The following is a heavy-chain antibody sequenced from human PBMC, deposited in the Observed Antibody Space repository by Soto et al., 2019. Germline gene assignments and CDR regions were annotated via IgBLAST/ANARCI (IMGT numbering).Heavy chain of an antibody. CDR1: GFTFSTYA. D-gene: IGHD2-8*01. CDR2: ISYDGSSK. Sequence: QVQLVESGGGVVQPGRSLRLSCAASGFTFSTYAMHWVRQAPGKGLEWVAVISYDGSSKYDADSVKGRFTISRDNSKNTLYLQMNSLRTEDTAVYYCARDQGYCTNGVCYLAFRGMDVWGQGTTVTVSS. CDR3: ARDQGYCTNGVCYLAFRGMDV. V-gene: IGHV3-30-3*01. J-gene: IGHJ6*02.